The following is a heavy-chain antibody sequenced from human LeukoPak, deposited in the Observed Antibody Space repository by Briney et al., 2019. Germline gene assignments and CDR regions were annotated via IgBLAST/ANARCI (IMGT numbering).Heavy chain of an antibody. J-gene: IGHJ4*02. CDR3: AKAGIAVPATPEY. D-gene: IGHD6-19*01. CDR2: ISSSGDTT. V-gene: IGHV3-23*01. CDR1: GFTFSSYA. Sequence: VGSLRLSCAASGFTFSSYAMDWVRQAPGQGLEWVSVISSSGDTTYYSDSVKGRFIISRDNSRNTLYLQMNSLRVDDTAVYYCAKAGIAVPATPEYCGQGTQVTVSS.